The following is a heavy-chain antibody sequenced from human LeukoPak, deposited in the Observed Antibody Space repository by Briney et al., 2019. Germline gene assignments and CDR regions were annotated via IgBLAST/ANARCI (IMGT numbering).Heavy chain of an antibody. V-gene: IGHV4-4*07. CDR3: ARGYYDSGSHYRGYDY. D-gene: IGHD3-10*01. CDR1: GGSISSYY. CDR2: IYSSGST. Sequence: SETLPLTCTVSGGSISSYYWSWIRQPAGKGLEWIGRIYSSGSTDYNSSLKSRVTMSVDTSKNQFSLKLTSVTAADTAVYYCARGYYDSGSHYRGYDYWGQGTLVTVSS. J-gene: IGHJ4*02.